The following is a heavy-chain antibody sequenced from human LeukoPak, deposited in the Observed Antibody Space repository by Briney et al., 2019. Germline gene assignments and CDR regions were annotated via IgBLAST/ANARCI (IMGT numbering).Heavy chain of an antibody. J-gene: IGHJ3*02. Sequence: ASVKVSCKTSGYTFTNYGISWVRQAPGLGLEWMGWISAYNGNTNYAQKVQGRVTMTTDTSTSTAYLELRSLRFDDTAVYYCARDQSVRLLQTSSTYFKHVFAIWGQGSMVTVSS. CDR1: GYTFTNYG. CDR3: ARDQSVRLLQTSSTYFKHVFAI. V-gene: IGHV1-18*01. CDR2: ISAYNGNT. D-gene: IGHD6-13*01.